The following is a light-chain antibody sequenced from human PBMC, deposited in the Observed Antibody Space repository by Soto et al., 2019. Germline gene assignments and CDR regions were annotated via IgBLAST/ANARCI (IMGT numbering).Light chain of an antibody. CDR1: SSDVGGYDY. V-gene: IGLV2-8*01. Sequence: QAVVTQPPSASGSPGQSVTISCAGTSSDVGGYDYVSWYQQHPGKAPKLLIYEVIKRPSGVPDRFSGSKSGNTASLTVSGLQADDEADYYCSSYGGSNGVLFGGGTKVTVL. J-gene: IGLJ3*02. CDR3: SSYGGSNGVL. CDR2: EVI.